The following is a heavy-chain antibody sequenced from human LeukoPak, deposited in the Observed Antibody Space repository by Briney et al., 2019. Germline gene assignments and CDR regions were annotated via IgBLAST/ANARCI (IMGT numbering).Heavy chain of an antibody. D-gene: IGHD4-17*01. J-gene: IGHJ4*02. CDR2: INPSAGST. CDR1: GYTFTSYY. V-gene: IGHV1-46*01. CDR3: ARSISVDYDFNH. Sequence: RASVKVSCKASGYTFTSYYMHWVRQAPGQGLEWMGIINPSAGSTSYAQKFQGRVTMTRDMSTSTVYMELSSLRSEDTAVYYCARSISVDYDFNHRGQGTLVTVSS.